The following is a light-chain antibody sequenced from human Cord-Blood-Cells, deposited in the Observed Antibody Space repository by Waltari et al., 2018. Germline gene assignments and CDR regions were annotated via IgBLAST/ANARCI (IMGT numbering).Light chain of an antibody. CDR3: QQYGGSAE. CDR1: QSVSSSY. V-gene: IGKV3-20*01. J-gene: IGKJ1*01. Sequence: IVLTQSPGTLSLSPGERATLSCRASQSVSSSYLAWYQQKAGQAPGLLIYGAASRATCTPGRFRGSASGTDFTLATSRLEPEDGAVYCGQQYGGSAEFGLGTQVEIK. CDR2: GAA.